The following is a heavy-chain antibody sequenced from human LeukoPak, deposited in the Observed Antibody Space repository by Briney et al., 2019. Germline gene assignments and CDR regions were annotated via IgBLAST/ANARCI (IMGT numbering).Heavy chain of an antibody. CDR2: INHSGST. D-gene: IGHD3-10*01. V-gene: IGHV4-34*01. Sequence: PSETLSLTCAVFGGSFRGYYWSWVRQPPGKGLEGIGEINHSGSTNSNPSLKSRVTISVNTPKNQFSLKLSSVTAADTAVYYCARRTGVVESHIRWFDPWGQGTLVTVSS. CDR1: GGSFRGYY. J-gene: IGHJ5*02. CDR3: ARRTGVVESHIRWFDP.